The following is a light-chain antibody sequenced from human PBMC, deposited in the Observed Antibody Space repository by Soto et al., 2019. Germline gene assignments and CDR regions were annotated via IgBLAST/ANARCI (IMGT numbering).Light chain of an antibody. J-gene: IGKJ1*01. Sequence: EIVMTQSPATLSVSPGERATLSCRASQSISSNLAWYQQRPGQAPRLLIYGASTRATGIPARFSGSGSGTEFTLTISSLQSEDFAVYYCQQYNNWPPVTFGQGTKVDIK. CDR3: QQYNNWPPVT. CDR1: QSISSN. V-gene: IGKV3-15*01. CDR2: GAS.